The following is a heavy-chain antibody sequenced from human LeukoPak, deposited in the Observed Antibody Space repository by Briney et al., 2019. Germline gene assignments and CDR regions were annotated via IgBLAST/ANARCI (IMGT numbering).Heavy chain of an antibody. CDR3: ARVGDSSGPDDAFDI. Sequence: GGSLRLSCAASGFTFSSYWMSWVRQAPGKGLEWVANINQDGSQKYHVDSVKGRFTISRDNAKNSLYLQMNSLRAEDTAVYYCARVGDSSGPDDAFDIWGQGTMVTVSS. D-gene: IGHD3-22*01. V-gene: IGHV3-7*01. J-gene: IGHJ3*02. CDR2: INQDGSQK. CDR1: GFTFSSYW.